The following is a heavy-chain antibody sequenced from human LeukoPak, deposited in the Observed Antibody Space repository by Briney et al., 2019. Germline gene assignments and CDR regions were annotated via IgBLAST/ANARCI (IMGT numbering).Heavy chain of an antibody. CDR3: AKETDDSSWYLDY. J-gene: IGHJ4*02. Sequence: GGSLRLSCAASGFTFSSYGMHWLRQAPGKGLEWVAFIRHDGSNKYYADSVKGRFTISRDNSKNTLYLQMNSLRAEDTAVYYCAKETDDSSWYLDYWGQGTLVTVSS. V-gene: IGHV3-30*02. CDR2: IRHDGSNK. CDR1: GFTFSSYG. D-gene: IGHD6-13*01.